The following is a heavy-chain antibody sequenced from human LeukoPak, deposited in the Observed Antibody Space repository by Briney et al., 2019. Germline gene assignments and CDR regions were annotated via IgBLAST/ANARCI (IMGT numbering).Heavy chain of an antibody. CDR2: IYYSGST. Sequence: PSETLSLTCAVYGGSFSGYYWGWIRQPPGKGLEWIGSIYYSGSTYYNPSLKSRVTISVDTSKNQFSLKLSSVTAADTAVYYCAKGGITIFGVPSAFDIWGQGTMVTVSS. V-gene: IGHV4-34*01. D-gene: IGHD3-3*01. CDR1: GGSFSGYY. J-gene: IGHJ3*02. CDR3: AKGGITIFGVPSAFDI.